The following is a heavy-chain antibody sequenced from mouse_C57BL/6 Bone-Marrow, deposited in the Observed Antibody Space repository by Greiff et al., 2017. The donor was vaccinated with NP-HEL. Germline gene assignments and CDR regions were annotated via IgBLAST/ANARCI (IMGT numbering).Heavy chain of an antibody. CDR1: GYTFTNYW. J-gene: IGHJ1*03. CDR2: IYPGGGYT. D-gene: IGHD2-2*01. Sequence: VHLVESGAELVRPGTSVKMSCKASGYTFTNYWIGWAKQRPGHGLEWIGDIYPGGGYTNYNEKFKGKATLTADKSSSTAYMQFSSLTSEDSAIYYCARGGYPSYWYFDVWGTGTTVTVSS. V-gene: IGHV1-63*01. CDR3: ARGGYPSYWYFDV.